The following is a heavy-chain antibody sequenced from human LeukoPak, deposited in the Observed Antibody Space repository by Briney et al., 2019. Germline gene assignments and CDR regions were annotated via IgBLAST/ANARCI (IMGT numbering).Heavy chain of an antibody. V-gene: IGHV3-66*01. CDR2: IYSDGST. Sequence: GGSLRLSCAASGFTVSSNYMSWVRQAPGKGLEWVSVIYSDGSTYYADSVKGRSTISRDNSKNTLYLQINSLRAEDTAVYYCARDYNYYHRSGYWYYFDYWGQGTLVTVSS. CDR1: GFTVSSNY. D-gene: IGHD3-22*01. CDR3: ARDYNYYHRSGYWYYFDY. J-gene: IGHJ4*02.